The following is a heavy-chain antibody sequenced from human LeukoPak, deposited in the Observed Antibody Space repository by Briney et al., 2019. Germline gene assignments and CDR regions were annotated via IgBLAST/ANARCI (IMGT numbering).Heavy chain of an antibody. Sequence: SETLSPTCAVYGGSFSGYYWSWIRQPPGKGLEWIGEINHSGSTNYNPSLKSRVTISVDTSKNQFSLKLSSVTAADTAVYYCAREEPYGDYARDAFDIWGQGTMVTVSS. CDR2: INHSGST. D-gene: IGHD4-17*01. V-gene: IGHV4-34*01. J-gene: IGHJ3*02. CDR3: AREEPYGDYARDAFDI. CDR1: GGSFSGYY.